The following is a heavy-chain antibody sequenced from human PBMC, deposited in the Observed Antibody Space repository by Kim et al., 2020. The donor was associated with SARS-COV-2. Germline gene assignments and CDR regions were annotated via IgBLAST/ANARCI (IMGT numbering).Heavy chain of an antibody. CDR1: GFTFSSYA. CDR3: ARDVSYCGGDCYSTFDY. J-gene: IGHJ4*02. V-gene: IGHV3-30*04. D-gene: IGHD2-21*02. CDR2: ISYDGSNK. Sequence: GGSLRLSCAASGFTFSSYAMHWVRQAPGKGLEWVAVISYDGSNKYYADSVKGRFTISRDNSKNTLYLQMNSLRAEDTAVYYCARDVSYCGGDCYSTFDYWGQGTLVTVSS.